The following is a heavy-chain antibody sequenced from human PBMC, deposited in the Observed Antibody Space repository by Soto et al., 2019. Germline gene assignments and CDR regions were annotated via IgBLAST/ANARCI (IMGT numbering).Heavy chain of an antibody. D-gene: IGHD3-22*01. V-gene: IGHV1-18*01. Sequence: QVQLVQSGAEVKKPGASVKVSCKASGYTFISYGISWVRQAPGQGLEWMGWIRTFNGKTNYAQNVQGRVTMTTDTSTTTAYMELRSLKSDDTAVYYCARDRVQKSSGYFPFDYWGQGTLVTVSS. CDR2: IRTFNGKT. CDR1: GYTFISYG. J-gene: IGHJ4*02. CDR3: ARDRVQKSSGYFPFDY.